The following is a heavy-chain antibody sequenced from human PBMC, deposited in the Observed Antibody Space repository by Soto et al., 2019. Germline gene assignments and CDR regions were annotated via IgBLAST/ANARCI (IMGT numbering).Heavy chain of an antibody. CDR2: IIPIFGTA. CDR3: AREPGVGATAELFDY. Sequence: QVQLVQSGAEVKKPGSSVKVSCKASGGTFSSYAISWVRQAPGQGLEWMGGIIPIFGTANYAQKLQGRVTMTADQSTSTAYLELSSMRSEDTAVYYCAREPGVGATAELFDYWGQGTLVTVSS. J-gene: IGHJ4*02. CDR1: GGTFSSYA. V-gene: IGHV1-69*01. D-gene: IGHD1-26*01.